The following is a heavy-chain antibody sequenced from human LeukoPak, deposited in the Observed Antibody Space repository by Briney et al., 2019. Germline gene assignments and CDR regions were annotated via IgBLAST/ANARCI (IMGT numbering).Heavy chain of an antibody. CDR2: IYTSGST. V-gene: IGHV4-61*02. CDR1: GGSISSGSYY. D-gene: IGHD3-22*01. Sequence: SQTLSLTCTVSGGSISSGSYYWSWIRQPAGKGLGWIGRIYTSGSTNYNPSLKSRVTISVDTSKNQFSLKLSSVTAADTAVYYCARDYYDSSGLNWFDPWGQGTLVTVSS. J-gene: IGHJ5*02. CDR3: ARDYYDSSGLNWFDP.